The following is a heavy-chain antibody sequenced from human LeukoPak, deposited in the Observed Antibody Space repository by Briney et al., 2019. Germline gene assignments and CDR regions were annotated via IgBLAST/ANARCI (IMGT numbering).Heavy chain of an antibody. CDR3: VRDLGGRSGH. V-gene: IGHV3-74*01. CDR2: INSGGSGT. CDR1: GFNFASHW. J-gene: IGHJ4*02. Sequence: GGSLRLSCAASGFNFASHWMHWVRQTPGKGLVWVSRINSGGSGTTYADSVKGRSTIFRDNAKNTLYLQMNSLRAEDTAVYYCVRDLGGRSGHWGQGTLVTVSS. D-gene: IGHD1-26*01.